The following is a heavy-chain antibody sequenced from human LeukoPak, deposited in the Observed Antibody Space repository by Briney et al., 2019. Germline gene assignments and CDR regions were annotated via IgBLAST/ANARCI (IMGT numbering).Heavy chain of an antibody. V-gene: IGHV4-4*07. CDR3: ARVVGDTIFGVVSYYYYMDV. D-gene: IGHD3-3*01. J-gene: IGHJ6*03. CDR1: GGSISSYY. Sequence: SETLSLTCTVSGGSISSYYWSWIRQPAGKGLEWIGRIYYSGSTNYNPSLQSRVTMSVDTSKNQFSLKLSSVTAADTAVYYCARVVGDTIFGVVSYYYYMDVWGKGTTVTVSS. CDR2: IYYSGST.